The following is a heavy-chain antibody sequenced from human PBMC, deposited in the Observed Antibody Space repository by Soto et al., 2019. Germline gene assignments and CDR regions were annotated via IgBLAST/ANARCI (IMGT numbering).Heavy chain of an antibody. Sequence: ASETLSLTCAVYGGSFSGYYWSWIRQAPGEGLEWIGEINHSGSTNYNPSLKSRVTISVDTSKNQFSLKLSSVTAADTAVYYCARGNRIFGVVINRLDYWGQGTLVTVSS. CDR1: GGSFSGYY. CDR2: INHSGST. CDR3: ARGNRIFGVVINRLDY. V-gene: IGHV4-34*01. D-gene: IGHD3-3*01. J-gene: IGHJ4*02.